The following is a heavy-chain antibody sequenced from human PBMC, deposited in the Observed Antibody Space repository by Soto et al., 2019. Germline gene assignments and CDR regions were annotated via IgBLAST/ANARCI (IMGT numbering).Heavy chain of an antibody. CDR1: GYTFTSYD. V-gene: IGHV1-8*01. CDR2: INPNRGNT. CDR3: ARNLYGDNVDY. Sequence: QVQLVQSGAEVKKPGASVKVSCKASGYTFTSYDINWGRQATGQGLEGMGWINPNRGNTGYAQKFQGAGTMTRSTPISKDYMELSTLRSEATAVYYCARNLYGDNVDYWGQGTLVTVSS. D-gene: IGHD4-17*01. J-gene: IGHJ4*02.